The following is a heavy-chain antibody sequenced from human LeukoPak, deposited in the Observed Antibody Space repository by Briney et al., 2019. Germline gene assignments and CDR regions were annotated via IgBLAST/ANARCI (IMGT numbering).Heavy chain of an antibody. J-gene: IGHJ4*02. V-gene: IGHV3-23*01. Sequence: GGSLRLSCAASGFTFSSYAMSWVRQAPGRGLGWVSIIPGSGESTYYADSVKGRFTISRDSSKNTLYLQMNSLRAEDTAVYYCAKRTSASGTYYSAWNYWGQGTLVTVSS. CDR1: GFTFSSYA. CDR2: IPGSGEST. D-gene: IGHD3-10*01. CDR3: AKRTSASGTYYSAWNY.